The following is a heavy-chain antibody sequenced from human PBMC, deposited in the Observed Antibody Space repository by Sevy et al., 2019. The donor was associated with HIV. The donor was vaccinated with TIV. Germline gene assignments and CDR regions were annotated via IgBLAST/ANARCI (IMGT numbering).Heavy chain of an antibody. CDR1: GGSVSSGSYY. V-gene: IGHV4-61*01. CDR3: ARVRKAARLIDY. D-gene: IGHD6-6*01. Sequence: SETLSLTCTVSGGSVSSGSYYWSWIRQPPGKGLEWIGYIYYSGSTNYNPSLKSRVTISVDTSKNQFSLKLSSVTAADTAVYYYARVRKAARLIDYWGQGTLVTVSS. J-gene: IGHJ4*02. CDR2: IYYSGST.